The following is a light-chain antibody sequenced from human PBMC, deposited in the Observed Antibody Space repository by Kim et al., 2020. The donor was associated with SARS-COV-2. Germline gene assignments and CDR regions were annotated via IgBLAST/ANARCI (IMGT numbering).Light chain of an antibody. Sequence: DIVMTQSPDSLAVSLGERATLNCKSSQTVLYNSNNKNYLAWYQQEPGQAPKLLIYWASIRESGVSDRFSGSGSETDFTLTISSLQAEDVAVYYCQQYYSTPPSFGQGTKLEI. CDR2: WAS. J-gene: IGKJ2*03. CDR1: QTVLYNSNNKNY. V-gene: IGKV4-1*01. CDR3: QQYYSTPPS.